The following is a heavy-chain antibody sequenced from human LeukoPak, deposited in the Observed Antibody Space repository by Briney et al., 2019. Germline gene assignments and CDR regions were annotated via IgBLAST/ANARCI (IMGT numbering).Heavy chain of an antibody. CDR2: IGDSSGAE. CDR1: GFTFNYYA. V-gene: IGHV3-23*01. D-gene: IGHD4-23*01. CDR3: SRVKYGGNSGYHFDY. J-gene: IGHJ4*02. Sequence: GGSLRLSCVASGFTFNYYAMTWVRQAPGKGLEWVSTIGDSSGAESYADSVRGRFSISIDNSRNMVYLQMHSLRPEDTAVYYCSRVKYGGNSGYHFDYWGQGTLVTVSS.